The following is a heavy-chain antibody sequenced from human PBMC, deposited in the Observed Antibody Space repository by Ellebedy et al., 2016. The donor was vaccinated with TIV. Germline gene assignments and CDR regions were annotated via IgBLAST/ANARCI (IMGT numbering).Heavy chain of an antibody. J-gene: IGHJ4*02. D-gene: IGHD1-1*01. CDR3: AQDAQGYAFA. Sequence: PGGSLRLSCAASGFTFSCCAMSWVRQAPGKGLEWVSVIDNRGDTTYADSVKGRFTISTDDSRTTLFLQMNSLRADDTAVYYCAQDAQGYAFAWGQGTLVTVSS. CDR1: GFTFSCCA. CDR2: IDNRGDTT. V-gene: IGHV3-23*01.